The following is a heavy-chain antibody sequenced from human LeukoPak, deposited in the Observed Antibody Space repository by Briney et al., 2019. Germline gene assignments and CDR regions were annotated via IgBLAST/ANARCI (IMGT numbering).Heavy chain of an antibody. CDR1: GYTFTNYG. D-gene: IGHD3-22*01. CDR2: INPNSGGT. J-gene: IGHJ4*02. CDR3: ARTSYYYDSSGYWDY. V-gene: IGHV1-2*02. Sequence: ASVKVSCKASGYTFTNYGLSWVRQAPGQGLEWMGWINPNSGGTNYAQKFHGRVTMTRDTFISTAYMELSSLRSDDTAVYYCARTSYYYDSSGYWDYWGQGTLVTVSS.